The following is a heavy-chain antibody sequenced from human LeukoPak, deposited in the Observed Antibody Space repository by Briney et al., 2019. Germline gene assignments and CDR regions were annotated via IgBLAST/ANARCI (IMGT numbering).Heavy chain of an antibody. CDR2: INAGNGNT. J-gene: IGHJ4*02. V-gene: IGHV1-3*01. D-gene: IGHD3-10*01. Sequence: GASVKVSCKASGYTFTSYAMHWVRQAPGQRLEWMGWINAGNGNTKYSQNFQGRVTIARDTSAGTAYMELISLRSEDTAVYYCARGLLWFRELGPPGYWGQGTLVTVSS. CDR3: ARGLLWFRELGPPGY. CDR1: GYTFTSYA.